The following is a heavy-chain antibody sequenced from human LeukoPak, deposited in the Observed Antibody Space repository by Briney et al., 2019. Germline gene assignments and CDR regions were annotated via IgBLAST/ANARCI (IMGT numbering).Heavy chain of an antibody. Sequence: SETLSLTCAVYGGSFSGYYWSWIRQPPGKGLEWIGEINHRGSTNYNPSLKSRVTISVDTSKNQFSLKLSSVTAADTAVYYCARYSGSYFDYWGQGTLVTVSS. CDR3: ARYSGSYFDY. D-gene: IGHD1-26*01. V-gene: IGHV4-34*01. J-gene: IGHJ4*02. CDR2: INHRGST. CDR1: GGSFSGYY.